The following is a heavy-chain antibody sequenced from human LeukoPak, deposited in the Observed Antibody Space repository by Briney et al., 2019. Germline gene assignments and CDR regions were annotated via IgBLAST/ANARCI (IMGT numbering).Heavy chain of an antibody. Sequence: SEALSLTCTVSGGSISSGDYYWSWIRQPAGKGLEWIGRIYTSGSTNYNPSLKSRVTISVDTSKNQFSLKLSSVTAADTAVYYCARELQLVEFLLDYWGQGTLVTVSS. CDR2: IYTSGST. CDR1: GGSISSGDYY. CDR3: ARELQLVEFLLDY. J-gene: IGHJ4*02. V-gene: IGHV4-61*02. D-gene: IGHD6-6*01.